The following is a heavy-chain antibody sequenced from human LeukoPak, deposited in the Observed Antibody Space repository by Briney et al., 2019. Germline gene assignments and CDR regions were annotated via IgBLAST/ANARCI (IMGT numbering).Heavy chain of an antibody. J-gene: IGHJ4*02. D-gene: IGHD6-19*01. Sequence: SGTLSLTCAVSGDSISSINWWTWVRLSPEKGLEWIGEIHHSGKTNYNPSLKSRVTISVDTSKNQFSLKLSSVTAADTAVYYCARYEAVAGVFDYWGQGTLVTVSS. CDR3: ARYEAVAGVFDY. CDR1: GDSISSINW. CDR2: IHHSGKT. V-gene: IGHV4-4*02.